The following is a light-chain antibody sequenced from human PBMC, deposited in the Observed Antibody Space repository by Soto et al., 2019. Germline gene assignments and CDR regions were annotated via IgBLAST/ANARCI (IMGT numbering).Light chain of an antibody. CDR2: EVS. V-gene: IGLV2-8*01. CDR1: SSDVGGYNY. Sequence: QSALTQPPSASGSPGQSVTISCIGTSSDVGGYNYVSWYQQHPGKAPKLMIYEVSQRPSGVPDRFSGSKSGNTASLTVSGLQAEDEADYYCSSYEASNNLVVFGGGTKLTVL. CDR3: SSYEASNNLVV. J-gene: IGLJ2*01.